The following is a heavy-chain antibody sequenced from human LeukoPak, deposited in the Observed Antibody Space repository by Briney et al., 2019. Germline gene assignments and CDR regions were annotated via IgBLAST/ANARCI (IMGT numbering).Heavy chain of an antibody. V-gene: IGHV4-59*01. CDR1: GGSISSYY. J-gene: IGHJ4*02. D-gene: IGHD4-23*01. CDR2: IYYSGST. CDR3: ARTGGNPDY. Sequence: SETLSLTCTVSGGSISSYYWSWIRQPPGKGLEWIGYIYYSGSTNYNPSLKSRVTISVDTSKNQFSLKLSSVTAADTAVYYCARTGGNPDYWGQGTLVTVSS.